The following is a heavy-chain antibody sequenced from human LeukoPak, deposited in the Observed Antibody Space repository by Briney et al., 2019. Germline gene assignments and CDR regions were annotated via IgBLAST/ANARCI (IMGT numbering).Heavy chain of an antibody. CDR3: ARALRGDKFDY. Sequence: SVKVSCKASGGTFSSNGISWLRQAPGQDLEWMGGIIPIFGTTNYAQKFQGRVTITADKSTSTAYMELSSLRSEDTAVYYCARALRGDKFDYWGQGTLVTVSS. CDR2: IIPIFGTT. CDR1: GGTFSSNG. J-gene: IGHJ4*02. D-gene: IGHD2-21*02. V-gene: IGHV1-69*06.